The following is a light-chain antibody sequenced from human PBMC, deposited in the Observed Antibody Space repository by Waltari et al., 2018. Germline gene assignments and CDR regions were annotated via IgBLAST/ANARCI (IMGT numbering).Light chain of an antibody. CDR3: CSYAGSGPWV. J-gene: IGLJ3*02. CDR2: GG. V-gene: IGLV2-23*01. Sequence: QSALTQPASVSGSPGPSVTIPCTETASDVGTYKSVSWYQQHPGKAPKLILSGGSSRFSGSKSGNTASLTISGLQAEDEAHYYCCSYAGSGPWVFGGGTKLTVL. CDR1: ASDVGTYKS.